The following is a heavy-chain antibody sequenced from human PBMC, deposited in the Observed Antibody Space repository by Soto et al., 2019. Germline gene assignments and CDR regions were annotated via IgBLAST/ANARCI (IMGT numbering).Heavy chain of an antibody. Sequence: EVQLVESGGGLVQPGRSLRLSCAASGFTFDDYAMHWVRQAPGKGLEWVSGISWNSGSICYADSVKGRFTISRDNAKNSLYLQMNSLRAEDTALYYCAKARAAAGTFDYWGQGTLVTVSS. D-gene: IGHD6-13*01. V-gene: IGHV3-9*01. J-gene: IGHJ4*02. CDR1: GFTFDDYA. CDR2: ISWNSGSI. CDR3: AKARAAAGTFDY.